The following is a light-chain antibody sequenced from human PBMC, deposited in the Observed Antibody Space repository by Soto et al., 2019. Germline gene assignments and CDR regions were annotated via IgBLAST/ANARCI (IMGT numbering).Light chain of an antibody. J-gene: IGKJ2*03. V-gene: IGKV1-5*01. CDR1: QSVSFW. CDR3: QQYNSFAPYS. CDR2: DAS. Sequence: DIQMTQSPSTLSASVGDTVTITCRSSQSVSFWLAWYQQKPGQAPKLLIYDASTLNSGVPSRFSGSRSGTEFTLTITSLQPDDFASYYCQQYNSFAPYSFGHGTKLEI.